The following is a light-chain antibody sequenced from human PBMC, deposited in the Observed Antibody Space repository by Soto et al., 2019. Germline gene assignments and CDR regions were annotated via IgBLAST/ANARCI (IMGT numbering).Light chain of an antibody. CDR1: SSDVGGYDY. Sequence: QSVLTQPASVSGSLGQSITISCTGTSSDVGGYDYVSWYQCRPGKAPKLLLFEIVKRPSGGSSRFSGSKSGNTASLTISGLQVEYEADYYSSSYTNAPTLVIFGGGTKLTVL. CDR3: SSYTNAPTLVI. CDR2: EIV. J-gene: IGLJ2*01. V-gene: IGLV2-14*01.